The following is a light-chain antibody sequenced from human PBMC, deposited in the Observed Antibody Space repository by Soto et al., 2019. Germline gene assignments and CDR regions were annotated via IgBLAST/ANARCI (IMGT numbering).Light chain of an antibody. CDR1: SSDVGRYNY. Sequence: QSALTQPRSVSGSPGQSVTISCTGTSSDVGRYNYVSWYQQHPGKAPKLIIYDVTKRPSGVPDRFSGSKSGNTASLTISGLQAEDEVDYYCCSSAGGYIFVFGTGTKVTVL. CDR2: DVT. J-gene: IGLJ1*01. V-gene: IGLV2-11*01. CDR3: CSSAGGYIFV.